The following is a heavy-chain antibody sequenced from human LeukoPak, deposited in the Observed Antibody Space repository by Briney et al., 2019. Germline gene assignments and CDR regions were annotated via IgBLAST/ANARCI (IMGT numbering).Heavy chain of an antibody. V-gene: IGHV3-30*07. J-gene: IGHJ4*02. Sequence: GGSLRLSCAASGFTFSTYAIHWVRQAPGKGLEWVAVISYDGTNKNYADSVKGRFTISRDNSKNTLYLQLNSLRAEDTAVYYCARDRTPSWSAYSNPTFHYWGQGTLVTVSS. D-gene: IGHD4-11*01. CDR2: ISYDGTNK. CDR3: ARDRTPSWSAYSNPTFHY. CDR1: GFTFSTYA.